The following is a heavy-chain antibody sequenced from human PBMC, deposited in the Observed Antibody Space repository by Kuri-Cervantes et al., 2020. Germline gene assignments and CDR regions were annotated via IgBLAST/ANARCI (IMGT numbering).Heavy chain of an antibody. CDR2: IIPIFGTT. CDR3: ARGVDICSGGTCYPNYYYYYMDV. V-gene: IGHV1-69*06. Sequence: GRSLRLSCKASGGTFTSYSISWVRQAPGQGLEWMGGIIPIFGTTNYAQKFQGRVTITADISTSTAYMELSSLRSEDTAVYYCARGVDICSGGTCYPNYYYYYMDVWGKGTTVTVSS. J-gene: IGHJ6*03. D-gene: IGHD2-15*01. CDR1: GGTFTSYS.